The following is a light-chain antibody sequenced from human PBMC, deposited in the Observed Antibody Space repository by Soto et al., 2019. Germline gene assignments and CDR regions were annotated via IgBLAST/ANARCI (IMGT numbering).Light chain of an antibody. J-gene: IGKJ5*01. CDR1: LSVSVY. Sequence: VVLTQSPATLSLSRRERATLSCRTSLSVSVYLDWYQQKPGQAPRLLISDASNRATGIPARFSGSGSGTDFTLTISSLEPEDFAVYYCHQRQYWPPITFGQGTRLEIK. V-gene: IGKV3-11*01. CDR3: HQRQYWPPIT. CDR2: DAS.